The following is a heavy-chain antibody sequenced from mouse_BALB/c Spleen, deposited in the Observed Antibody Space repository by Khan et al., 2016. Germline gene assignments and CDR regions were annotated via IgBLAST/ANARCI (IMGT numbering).Heavy chain of an antibody. CDR2: ISCYNGAT. D-gene: IGHD2-2*01. V-gene: IGHV1S34*01. Sequence: LVKTGASVKISCKASGYSFTGYYMHWVKQSHGKSLEWFGYISCYNGATNYNQKFKGKATFTVDTSSSTAYLQINSLTSEDTAVYDSGRVGYDGYYAMDYWGQGTMVIVSS. CDR1: GYSFTGYY. CDR3: GRVGYDGYYAMDY. J-gene: IGHJ4*01.